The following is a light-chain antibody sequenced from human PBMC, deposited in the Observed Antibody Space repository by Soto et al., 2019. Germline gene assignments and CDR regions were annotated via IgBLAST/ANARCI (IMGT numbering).Light chain of an antibody. V-gene: IGLV2-11*01. CDR3: CSYAGRYTYV. CDR1: SSDVGGYNY. J-gene: IGLJ1*01. Sequence: QSALTQPRSVSGSPGQSVTISCTGASSDVGGYNYVSWYQQHPGKAPKLMIYDVNKRPSGVPDRFSGPKSGNTASLTISGLQTEDEADYYCCSYAGRYTYVFGTGTKLTVL. CDR2: DVN.